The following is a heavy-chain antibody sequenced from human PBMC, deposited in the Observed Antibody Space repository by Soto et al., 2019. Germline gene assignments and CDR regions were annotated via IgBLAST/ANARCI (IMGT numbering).Heavy chain of an antibody. CDR1: GYTFTGYY. CDR3: AGGGVRGVITRTRDYYGMDV. Sequence: ASVKVSCKASGYTFTGYYMHWVRQAPGQRLEWMGWINPNSGGTNYAQKFQGWVTMTRDTSISTAYMELSRLRSDDTAMYYCAGGGVRGVITRTRDYYGMDVWGQGTTVTVSS. D-gene: IGHD3-10*01. V-gene: IGHV1-2*04. J-gene: IGHJ6*02. CDR2: INPNSGGT.